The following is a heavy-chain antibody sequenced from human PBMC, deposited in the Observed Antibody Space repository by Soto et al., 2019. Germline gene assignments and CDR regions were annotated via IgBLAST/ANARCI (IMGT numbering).Heavy chain of an antibody. CDR1: GYTFTGYY. J-gene: IGHJ6*02. CDR3: ANLGYCSGGSCYSYYYYGMDV. Sequence: ASVKVSCKASGYTFTGYYMHWVRQAPGQGLEWMGWINPNSGGTNYAQKFQGRVTTTRDTSISTAYMELSRLRSDDTAVYYCANLGYCSGGSCYSYYYYGMDVWGQGTTVTVSS. V-gene: IGHV1-2*02. CDR2: INPNSGGT. D-gene: IGHD2-15*01.